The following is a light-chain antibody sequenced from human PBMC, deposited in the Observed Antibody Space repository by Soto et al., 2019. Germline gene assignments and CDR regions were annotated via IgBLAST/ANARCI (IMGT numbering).Light chain of an antibody. CDR3: QQYLSYPIT. V-gene: IGKV1-5*03. J-gene: IGKJ5*01. Sequence: DIQMTQSPSTLSASVGDRVTITCRASQSLSSWLAWYQQKPGKAPKSLIYKASSLESGVPSRFSGSGSGTDFNLTISSLQPDDFATYYCQQYLSYPITFGHGTRLEI. CDR1: QSLSSW. CDR2: KAS.